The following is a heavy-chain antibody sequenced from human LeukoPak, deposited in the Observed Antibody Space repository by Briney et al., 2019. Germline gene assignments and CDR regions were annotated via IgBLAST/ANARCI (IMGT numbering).Heavy chain of an antibody. CDR1: GFTLSNYW. CDR3: AKDHSGSYYEYYFDY. V-gene: IGHV3-30*02. D-gene: IGHD1-26*01. J-gene: IGHJ4*02. Sequence: GGSLRLSCTASGFTLSNYWMTWVRQAPGKGLEWVAFIRYDGSNKYYADSVKGRFTISRDNSKNTLYLQMNSLRAEDTAVYYCAKDHSGSYYEYYFDYWGQGTLVTVSS. CDR2: IRYDGSNK.